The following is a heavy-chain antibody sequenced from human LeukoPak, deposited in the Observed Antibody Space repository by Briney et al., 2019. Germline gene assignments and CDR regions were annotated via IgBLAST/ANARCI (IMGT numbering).Heavy chain of an antibody. D-gene: IGHD7-27*01. CDR3: AKLEVGRFDS. CDR1: AASSSSHY. J-gene: IGHJ5*01. Sequence: SETLSLNSTVSAASSSSHYWCWIRQSPGPELEWIGNIYYRGSTTYNPSLKSRLSISLDTSRNQFSLNLSSVTAADTAVYYCAKLEVGRFDSWGQGILVTVSS. CDR2: IYYRGST. V-gene: IGHV4-59*11.